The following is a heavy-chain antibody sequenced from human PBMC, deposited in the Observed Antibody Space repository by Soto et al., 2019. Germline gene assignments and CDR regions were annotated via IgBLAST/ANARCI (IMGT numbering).Heavy chain of an antibody. CDR3: ASPVAGTRENYYYGMDV. CDR2: IIPIFGTA. Sequence: QVQLVQSGAEVKKPGCSVKVSCKASGGTFSSYAISWVRQAPGQGLEWMGGIIPIFGTANYAQKFQGRVTFTADESTSIAYMELSSLRSEDTAVYYCASPVAGTRENYYYGMDVWGQGTTVTVSS. CDR1: GGTFSSYA. J-gene: IGHJ6*02. D-gene: IGHD6-19*01. V-gene: IGHV1-69*01.